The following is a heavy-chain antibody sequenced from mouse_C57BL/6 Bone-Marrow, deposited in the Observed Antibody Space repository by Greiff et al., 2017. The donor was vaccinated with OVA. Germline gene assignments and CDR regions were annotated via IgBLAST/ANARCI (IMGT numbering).Heavy chain of an antibody. V-gene: IGHV14-4*01. CDR1: GFNIKDDY. CDR3: TKGGDYAMDY. D-gene: IGHD1-1*02. J-gene: IGHJ4*01. CDR2: IDPENGDT. Sequence: EVQLLESGAELVRPGASVKLSCTASGFNIKDDYMHWVKQRPEQGLEWIGWIDPENGDTEYASKFQGKATITADTSSNTAYLQLSSLTSEDTAVYYCTKGGDYAMDYWGQGTSVTVSS.